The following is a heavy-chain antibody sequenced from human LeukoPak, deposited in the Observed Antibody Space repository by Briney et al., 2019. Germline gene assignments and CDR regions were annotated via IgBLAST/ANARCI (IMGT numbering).Heavy chain of an antibody. D-gene: IGHD2-2*02. CDR3: ARRGRGYCSSTSCYRAGSFDI. Sequence: SETLSLTCAVYGGSFSGYYWRWIRDPPEKGLEWIGELNHCGSTTYSPALKSRVTISVDTSKNQFSLKLSSVTAADTAVYYCARRGRGYCSSTSCYRAGSFDIWGQGTMVTVSS. J-gene: IGHJ3*02. CDR2: LNHCGST. V-gene: IGHV4-34*01. CDR1: GGSFSGYY.